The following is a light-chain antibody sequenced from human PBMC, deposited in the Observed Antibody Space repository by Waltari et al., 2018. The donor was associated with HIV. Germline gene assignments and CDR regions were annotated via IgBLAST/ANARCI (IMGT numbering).Light chain of an antibody. CDR1: QNINSW. CDR2: KAS. CDR3: QQYNGLSLT. Sequence: DIQMTQSPSTLYASVADSVTITCRASQNINSWLAWYQQRPGNAPKLLIYKASTLEGGVPSRFSSSGSATEFTLTITSLQPDDFASYYCQQYNGLSLTFGGGTRVEIK. V-gene: IGKV1-5*03. J-gene: IGKJ4*01.